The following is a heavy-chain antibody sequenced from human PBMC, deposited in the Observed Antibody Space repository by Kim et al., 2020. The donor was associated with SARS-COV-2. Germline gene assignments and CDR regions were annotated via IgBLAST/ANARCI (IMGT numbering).Heavy chain of an antibody. J-gene: IGHJ4*02. CDR3: ARLTMVRGTTSLDY. V-gene: IGHV4-34*01. CDR2: INHSGST. CDR1: GGSFSGYY. D-gene: IGHD3-10*01. Sequence: SETLSLTCAVYGGSFSGYYWSWIRQPPGKGLEWIGEINHSGSTNYNPSLNSRVTISVDTSKNQFSLKLSSVTAADTAVYYCARLTMVRGTTSLDYWGQGTLVTVSS.